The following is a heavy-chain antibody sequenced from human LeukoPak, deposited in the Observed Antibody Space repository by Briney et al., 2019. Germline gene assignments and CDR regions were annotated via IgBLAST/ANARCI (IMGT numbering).Heavy chain of an antibody. Sequence: ASVTVSCKASGYTFTSYGISWVRQAPGQGLEWMGWISAYNGNTNYAQKLQGRVTMTTDTSTSTAYMELRSLRSDDTAVYYCARVLTTVTTGWFDPWGQGTLVTVSS. CDR3: ARVLTTVTTGWFDP. D-gene: IGHD4-17*01. J-gene: IGHJ5*02. CDR2: ISAYNGNT. CDR1: GYTFTSYG. V-gene: IGHV1-18*01.